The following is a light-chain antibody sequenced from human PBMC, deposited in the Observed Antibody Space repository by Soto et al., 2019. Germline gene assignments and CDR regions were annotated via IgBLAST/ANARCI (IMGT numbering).Light chain of an antibody. V-gene: IGKV3-20*01. J-gene: IGKJ1*01. Sequence: DSVLGQSPGTLSLSPGERATLSCRASQSVSSSNLAWYQQKPAQAPRLLIYAASRRAPGIPERFSGSGSGTDFTLTISRLEPEDFAVYYCQQYLTSPKTFGQGTKVDIK. CDR1: QSVSSSN. CDR3: QQYLTSPKT. CDR2: AAS.